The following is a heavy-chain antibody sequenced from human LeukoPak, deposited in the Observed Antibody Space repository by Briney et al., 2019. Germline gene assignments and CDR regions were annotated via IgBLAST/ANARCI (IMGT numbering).Heavy chain of an antibody. CDR3: AKDPGYSSSQYYFDY. Sequence: GGSLRLSCAASGFTFSSYGMHWVRQAPGKGLEWVAFIRYDGSNKYYADSVKGRFTISRDNSKNTLYLQMNSLSAEDTAVYYCAKDPGYSSSQYYFDYWGQGTLVTVSS. D-gene: IGHD6-13*01. CDR1: GFTFSSYG. V-gene: IGHV3-30*02. CDR2: IRYDGSNK. J-gene: IGHJ4*02.